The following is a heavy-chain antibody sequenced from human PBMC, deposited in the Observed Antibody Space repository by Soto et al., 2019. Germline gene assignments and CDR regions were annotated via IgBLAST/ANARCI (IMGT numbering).Heavy chain of an antibody. CDR1: GFTFSSSE. D-gene: IGHD1-26*01. V-gene: IGHV3-48*03. CDR2: IHPSGQPI. J-gene: IGHJ3*01. CDR3: ARRASR. Sequence: EVQLVESGGGLVQPGGSLRLSCAVSGFTFSSSEIYWVRKAPGKGLEWISYIHPSGQPIFYADSVKGRFTISRDNANNSLFLQMNSLRAEDTAVYYCARRASRWGQGTMVTDSS.